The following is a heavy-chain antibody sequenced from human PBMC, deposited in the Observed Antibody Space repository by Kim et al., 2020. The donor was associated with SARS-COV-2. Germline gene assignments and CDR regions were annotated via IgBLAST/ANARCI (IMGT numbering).Heavy chain of an antibody. D-gene: IGHD3-22*01. Sequence: VESRVTLSVDTSKNQFSLKLSSVTAADTAVYYCARHATMIVVVITPYFDYWGQGTLVTVSS. V-gene: IGHV4-39*01. CDR3: ARHATMIVVVITPYFDY. J-gene: IGHJ4*02.